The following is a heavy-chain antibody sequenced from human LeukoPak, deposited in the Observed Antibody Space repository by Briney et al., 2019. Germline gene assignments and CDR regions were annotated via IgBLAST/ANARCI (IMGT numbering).Heavy chain of an antibody. Sequence: GASVKVSCKASGYTFTGYYMHWVRQAPGQGLEWMGWINPNSGGTNYAQKLQGRVTMTTDTSTSTAYMELRSLRSDDTAVYYCARRGTGYDYVWGSYRQYNWFDPWAREPWSPSPQ. D-gene: IGHD3-16*02. J-gene: IGHJ5*02. CDR3: ARRGTGYDYVWGSYRQYNWFDP. V-gene: IGHV1-2*02. CDR1: GYTFTGYY. CDR2: INPNSGGT.